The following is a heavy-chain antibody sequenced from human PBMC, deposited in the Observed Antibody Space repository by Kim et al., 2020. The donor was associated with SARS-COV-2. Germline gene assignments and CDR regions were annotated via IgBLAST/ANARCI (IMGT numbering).Heavy chain of an antibody. J-gene: IGHJ4*02. CDR2: IIPIFGTA. CDR1: GGTFSSYA. D-gene: IGHD2-21*02. V-gene: IGHV1-69*13. CDR3: ASPHCGGDCYPGVFDY. Sequence: SVKVSCKASGGTFSSYAISWVRQAPGQGLEWMGGIIPIFGTANYAQKFQGRVTITADESTSTAYMELSSLRSEDTAVYYCASPHCGGDCYPGVFDYWGQGTLVTVSS.